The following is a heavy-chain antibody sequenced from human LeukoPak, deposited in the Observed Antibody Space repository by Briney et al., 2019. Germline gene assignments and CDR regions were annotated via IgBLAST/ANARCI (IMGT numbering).Heavy chain of an antibody. CDR3: ARVRYDILTGYYPPDAFDI. D-gene: IGHD3-9*01. J-gene: IGHJ3*02. CDR1: GYTFTGYY. CDR2: IHANSGST. Sequence: ASVKVSCKASGYTFTGYYMHWVRQAPGQGLEWMGWIHANSGSTNYAQKFQGRVTMTRDTSISTAYMELSRLRSDDTGVYYCARVRYDILTGYYPPDAFDIWGQGTMVTVSS. V-gene: IGHV1-2*02.